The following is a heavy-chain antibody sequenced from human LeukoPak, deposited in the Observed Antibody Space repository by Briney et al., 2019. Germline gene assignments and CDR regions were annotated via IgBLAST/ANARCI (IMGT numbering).Heavy chain of an antibody. Sequence: PSETLSLTCTVSGYSISTGYYWDWIRQPPGKGLEWIGTFYHSGSTNYNPSLESRVTISVDKSKNQFSLKVSSVTAADTAVYYCARSTDYFDYWGQGTLVTVSS. CDR1: GYSISTGYY. CDR3: ARSTDYFDY. CDR2: FYHSGST. V-gene: IGHV4-38-2*02. J-gene: IGHJ4*02.